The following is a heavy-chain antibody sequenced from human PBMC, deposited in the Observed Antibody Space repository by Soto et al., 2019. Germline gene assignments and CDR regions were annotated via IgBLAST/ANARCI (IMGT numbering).Heavy chain of an antibody. CDR1: GFTFSSYA. J-gene: IGHJ1*01. V-gene: IGHV3-30-3*01. CDR3: ARDSEYYYDSSGYFPH. Sequence: PGGSLRLSCAASGFTFSSYAMHWVRQAPGKGLEWVAVISYDGSNKYYADSVKGRFTISRDNSKNTLYLQMNSLRAEDTAVYYCARDSEYYYDSSGYFPHWGQGTLVTVSS. CDR2: ISYDGSNK. D-gene: IGHD3-22*01.